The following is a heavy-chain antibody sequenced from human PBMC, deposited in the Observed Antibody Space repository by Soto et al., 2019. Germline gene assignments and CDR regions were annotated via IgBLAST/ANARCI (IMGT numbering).Heavy chain of an antibody. Sequence: GGSLRLSCAASGFTFSDYYMTWNRQAPGKGLEWVSYISPSGDTTYYADSVKGRFTISRDNAKKSLYLQMNSLRGEDSAVYYCARGHWQLELWGQGTXVTASS. D-gene: IGHD6-13*01. J-gene: IGHJ5*02. CDR3: ARGHWQLEL. CDR2: ISPSGDTT. V-gene: IGHV3-11*01. CDR1: GFTFSDYY.